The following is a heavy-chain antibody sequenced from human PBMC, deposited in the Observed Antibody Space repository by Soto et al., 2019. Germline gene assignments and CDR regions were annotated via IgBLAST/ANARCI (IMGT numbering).Heavy chain of an antibody. CDR2: ISSSSRYI. CDR3: ARDRLVAATSAPPYCYYGMDV. J-gene: IGHJ6*02. D-gene: IGHD2-15*01. CDR1: GFTFSSYS. Sequence: GSLRLSCATSGFTFSSYSMNWVRQAPGMGLEWVSSISSSSRYIYYADSVRGRFTISRDNAKNSLYLQINSLRAEDTAVYYCARDRLVAATSAPPYCYYGMDVWGRGTTVTVSS. V-gene: IGHV3-21*01.